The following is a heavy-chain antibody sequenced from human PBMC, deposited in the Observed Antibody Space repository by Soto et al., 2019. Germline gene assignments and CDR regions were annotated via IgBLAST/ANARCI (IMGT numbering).Heavy chain of an antibody. J-gene: IGHJ4*02. D-gene: IGHD1-26*01. CDR3: AREGDSPSFDY. CDR2: LDSSSTYI. V-gene: IGHV3-21*01. CDR1: GITFSTYT. Sequence: GGSLRLSCAASGITFSTYTMNWVRQAPGKGLEWVSSLDSSSTYIYYADSVRGRFTISRDNAKNSLFLQMNSLRAEDTAVYYCAREGDSPSFDYWGQGTLVTVSS.